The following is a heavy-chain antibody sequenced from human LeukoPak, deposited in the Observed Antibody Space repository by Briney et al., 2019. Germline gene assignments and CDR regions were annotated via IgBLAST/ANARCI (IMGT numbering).Heavy chain of an antibody. CDR2: INSDESTT. CDR1: GFTFSSYW. V-gene: IGHV3-74*01. D-gene: IGHD3-10*01. CDR3: AGGNYYGQDY. J-gene: IGHJ4*02. Sequence: PGGSLRLSCGASGFTFSSYWMHWVRQAPGKGLVWISRINSDESTTSYADSVKGRFTISRDNAKNTLYLQMNSLRAEDTAVYYCAGGNYYGQDYWGQGTLVTVSS.